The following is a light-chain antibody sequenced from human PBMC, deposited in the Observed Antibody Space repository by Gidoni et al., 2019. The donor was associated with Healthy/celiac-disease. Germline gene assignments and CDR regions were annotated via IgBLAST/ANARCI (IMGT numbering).Light chain of an antibody. CDR1: SSNIGSNT. J-gene: IGLJ2*01. CDR2: SNN. CDR3: AAWDDSMNGHVV. Sequence: QPPSASGTPGQRVTISCSGSSSNIGSNTVNWYQQLPGTAPKLLIYSNNQRTSGVPDRFSGSKSGTSASLAISGLQSEDEADYYCAAWDDSMNGHVVFGGGTKLTVL. V-gene: IGLV1-44*01.